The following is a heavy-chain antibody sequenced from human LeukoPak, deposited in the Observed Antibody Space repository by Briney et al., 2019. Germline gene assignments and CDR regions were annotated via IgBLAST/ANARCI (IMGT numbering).Heavy chain of an antibody. CDR1: GGSISSYY. J-gene: IGHJ4*02. Sequence: SETLSLTCTVSGGSISSYYCSWIPQPPGKGLEWIGYIYYDGSTNYNPSLKSRVTMSVDTSKNQFSLRLSSVTAADTAVYYCARGVAAAGTHFDYWGQGTLVTVSS. CDR2: IYYDGST. V-gene: IGHV4-59*01. CDR3: ARGVAAAGTHFDY. D-gene: IGHD6-13*01.